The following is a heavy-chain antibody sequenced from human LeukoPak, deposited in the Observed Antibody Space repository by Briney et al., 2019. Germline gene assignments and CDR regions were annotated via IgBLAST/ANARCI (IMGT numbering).Heavy chain of an antibody. D-gene: IGHD6-13*01. CDR1: GGSISSSNW. CDR3: ARRSAIAAAGNPFDY. J-gene: IGHJ4*02. Sequence: SGTLSLTCAVSGGSISSSNWWSWVRQPPGKGLEWIGEIYHSGSTNYNPSLKSRVTISVDKSKNQFSLKLSSVTAADTAVYYCARRSAIAAAGNPFDYRGQGTLVTVSS. V-gene: IGHV4-4*02. CDR2: IYHSGST.